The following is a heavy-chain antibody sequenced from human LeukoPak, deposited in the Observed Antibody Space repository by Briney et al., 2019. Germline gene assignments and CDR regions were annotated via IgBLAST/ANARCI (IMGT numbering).Heavy chain of an antibody. CDR3: ARGGTGIGGSPSHYYYYYYMDV. Sequence: ASVKVSCKASGYTFTSYDINWVRQAPGQGLEWMGWMNPNSGNTGYAQKFQGRVTITRNTSISTACMELSSLRSEDTAVYYCARGGTGIGGSPSHYYYYYYMDVWGKGTTVTVSS. J-gene: IGHJ6*03. V-gene: IGHV1-8*03. CDR2: MNPNSGNT. CDR1: GYTFTSYD. D-gene: IGHD1-7*01.